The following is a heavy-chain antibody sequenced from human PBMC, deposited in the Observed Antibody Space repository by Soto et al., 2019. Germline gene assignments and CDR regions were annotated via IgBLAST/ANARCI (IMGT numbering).Heavy chain of an antibody. Sequence: ASVKVSCKSSGFTFTSYAIHWLRQAPGQRPQWMGWINGGSGNTKYSQDFQGRVTFTRDTFATTAYLELSSLRSEDTAVYYCARVPPWGNSAGDYYIQHYDSWGQGTPVTVAS. CDR2: INGGSGNT. J-gene: IGHJ4*02. CDR1: GFTFTSYA. V-gene: IGHV1-3*01. CDR3: ARVPPWGNSAGDYYIQHYDS. D-gene: IGHD3-10*01.